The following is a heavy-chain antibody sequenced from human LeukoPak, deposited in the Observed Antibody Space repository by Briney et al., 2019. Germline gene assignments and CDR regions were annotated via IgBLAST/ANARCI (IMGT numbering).Heavy chain of an antibody. CDR1: GFALSNARMG. CDR2: IFSNDEK. Sequence: GPVLVKPPETLTLTCTVSGFALSNARMGVSWIRQPPGKALEWLAHIFSNDEKSYSTSLKSRLTISKDTSKSQVVLTMTNVDPVDTATYYCALIVRDFWSGYPASVDIWGEGTMVTVSS. V-gene: IGHV2-26*01. CDR3: ALIVRDFWSGYPASVDI. J-gene: IGHJ3*02. D-gene: IGHD3-3*01.